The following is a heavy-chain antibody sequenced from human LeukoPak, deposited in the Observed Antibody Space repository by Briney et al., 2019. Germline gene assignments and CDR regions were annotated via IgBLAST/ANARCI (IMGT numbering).Heavy chain of an antibody. CDR1: GGSISSYY. J-gene: IGHJ4*02. CDR2: IYYSGST. Sequence: PSETLSLTCTVSGGSISSYYWSWIRQPPGKGLEWIGYIYYSGSTNYNPSLKSRVTISVDTFKNQFSLKLSSVTAADTAVYYCARVGLLTPEFDYWGQGTLVTVSS. V-gene: IGHV4-59*01. D-gene: IGHD3/OR15-3a*01. CDR3: ARVGLLTPEFDY.